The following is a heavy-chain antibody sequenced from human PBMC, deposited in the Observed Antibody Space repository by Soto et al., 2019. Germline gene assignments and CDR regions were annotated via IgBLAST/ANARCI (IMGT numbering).Heavy chain of an antibody. CDR3: AERVVPAAMSMTNVYYYYGMDV. V-gene: IGHV1-69*01. D-gene: IGHD2-2*01. CDR1: GGTFSSYA. CDR2: IIPIFGTA. J-gene: IGHJ6*02. Sequence: QVQLVQSGAEVKKPGSSVKVSCKASGGTFSSYAISWVRQAPGQGLEWMGGIIPIFGTANYAQKFQGRVTITADESTSTAYMELSSLRSEDTAVYYCAERVVPAAMSMTNVYYYYGMDVLGQGTTVTVSS.